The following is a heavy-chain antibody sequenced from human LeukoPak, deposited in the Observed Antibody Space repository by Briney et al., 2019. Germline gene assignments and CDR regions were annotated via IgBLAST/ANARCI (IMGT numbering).Heavy chain of an antibody. D-gene: IGHD4-17*01. CDR3: AKDIGSTATSEFSY. CDR2: ISWNSGSI. V-gene: IGHV3-9*01. J-gene: IGHJ4*02. Sequence: GGSLRLSCAAPGFTFDDYAMPWVRQAPGKGLEWVSGISWNSGSIGYADSVKGRFTISRDNAKNSLYLQMNSLRAEDTALYYCAKDIGSTATSEFSYWGQGTLVTVSS. CDR1: GFTFDDYA.